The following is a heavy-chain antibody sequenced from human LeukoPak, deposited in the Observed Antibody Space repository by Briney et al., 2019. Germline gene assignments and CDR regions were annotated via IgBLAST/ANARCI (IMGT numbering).Heavy chain of an antibody. CDR3: AHESSAYCGGDCATVDF. Sequence: SGPTLVKPTQTLTLTCTFSGFSLTTSGVGVGWIRQPPGKALEWLALIYWDDDKAYSPSLKCRLTITKDASKNQVVLTMTNMDPVDTATYYCAHESSAYCGGDCATVDFWGQGTLVTVSS. D-gene: IGHD2-21*02. J-gene: IGHJ4*02. V-gene: IGHV2-5*02. CDR1: GFSLTTSGVG. CDR2: IYWDDDK.